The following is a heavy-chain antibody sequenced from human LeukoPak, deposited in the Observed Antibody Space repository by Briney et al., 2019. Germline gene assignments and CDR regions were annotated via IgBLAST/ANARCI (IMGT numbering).Heavy chain of an antibody. D-gene: IGHD6-13*01. V-gene: IGHV4-59*10. CDR3: ARGPSYSSSWYGGGFDY. J-gene: IGHJ4*02. CDR1: GGSISSYY. Sequence: PSETLSLTCAVYGGSISSYYWSWIRQPAGKGLEWIGRIYTSGSTNYNPSLKSRVTMSVDTSKNQFSLKLSSVTAADTAVYYCARGPSYSSSWYGGGFDYWGQGTLVTVSS. CDR2: IYTSGST.